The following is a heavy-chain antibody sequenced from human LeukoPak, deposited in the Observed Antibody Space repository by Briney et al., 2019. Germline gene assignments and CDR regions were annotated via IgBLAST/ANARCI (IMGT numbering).Heavy chain of an antibody. V-gene: IGHV3-23*01. CDR1: GFTFSSYS. D-gene: IGHD3-9*01. CDR2: ISGSGGST. CDR3: AKAGILTGYYSSGYFQH. Sequence: PGGSLRLSCAASGFTFSSYSMNWVRQAPGKGLEWVSAISGSGGSTYYADSVKGRFTISRDNSKNTLYLQMNSLRAEDTAVYYCAKAGILTGYYSSGYFQHWGQGTLVTVSS. J-gene: IGHJ1*01.